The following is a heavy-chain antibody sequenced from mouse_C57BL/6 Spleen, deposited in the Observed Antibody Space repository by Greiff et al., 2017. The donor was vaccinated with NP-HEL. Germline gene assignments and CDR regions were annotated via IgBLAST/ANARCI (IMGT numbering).Heavy chain of an antibody. D-gene: IGHD1-1*01. CDR3: ARNYGSYWYFDV. V-gene: IGHV1-59*01. J-gene: IGHJ1*03. CDR2: IDPSDSYT. CDR1: GYTFTSYW. Sequence: QVQLQQSGAELVRPGTSVKLSCKASGYTFTSYWMHWVKQRPGQGLEWIGVIDPSDSYTNYNQKFKGKATLTVDTSSSTAYMQLSSLTSEDSAVYYCARNYGSYWYFDVWGTGTTVTVSS.